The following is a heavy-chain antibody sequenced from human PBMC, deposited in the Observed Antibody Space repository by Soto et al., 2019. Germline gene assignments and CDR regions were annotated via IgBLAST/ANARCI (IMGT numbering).Heavy chain of an antibody. Sequence: ASVKVSCKASGYTFTSYGISWVRQAPGQGLEWMGWINAGNGNTKYAQKFQGRVTITRDTSASTAYMELSSLRSEDTAVYYCAAVVRGVLYNWFDPWGQGTLVTVSS. CDR2: INAGNGNT. J-gene: IGHJ5*02. V-gene: IGHV1-18*01. D-gene: IGHD3-10*01. CDR3: AAVVRGVLYNWFDP. CDR1: GYTFTSYG.